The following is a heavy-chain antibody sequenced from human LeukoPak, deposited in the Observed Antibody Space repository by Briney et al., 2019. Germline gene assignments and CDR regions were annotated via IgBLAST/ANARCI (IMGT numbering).Heavy chain of an antibody. J-gene: IGHJ3*02. D-gene: IGHD4-17*01. Sequence: GGFLRLSCAASGFTFSSYSMNWVRQAPGKGLEWVSSISSSSSYIYYADSVKGRFTISRDNAKNSLCLQMNSLRAEDTAVYYCARGGYGDHGAFDIWGQGTMVTVSS. CDR1: GFTFSSYS. CDR2: ISSSSSYI. CDR3: ARGGYGDHGAFDI. V-gene: IGHV3-21*01.